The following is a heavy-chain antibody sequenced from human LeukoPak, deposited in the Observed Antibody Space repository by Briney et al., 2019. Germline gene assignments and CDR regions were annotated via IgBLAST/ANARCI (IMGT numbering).Heavy chain of an antibody. D-gene: IGHD4-17*01. J-gene: IGHJ4*02. CDR2: INSDGIST. CDR3: ARDDGDLDY. CDR1: GFTFSSNW. Sequence: GGSLRLSCAASGFTFSSNWMHWVRRAPGKGLVWVSRINSDGISTNYADSVKGRFTISRDNAKNTLYLQMDSLRAEDTAMYYCARDDGDLDYWGQGTLVTVSS. V-gene: IGHV3-74*01.